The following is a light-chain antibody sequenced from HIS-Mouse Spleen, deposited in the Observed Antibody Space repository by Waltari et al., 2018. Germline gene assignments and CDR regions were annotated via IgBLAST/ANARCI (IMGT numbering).Light chain of an antibody. J-gene: IGLJ2*01. CDR3: CSYAGSSTLV. Sequence: QSALTQPASVSGSPGPSITISRPGTSSDVGCSTLVSWYHQHPGKAPKLMIYEGTKRPSGVSNRFSGSKSGNTASLTISGLQAEDEADYYCCSYAGSSTLVFGGGTKLTVL. CDR2: EGT. V-gene: IGLV2-23*01. CDR1: SSDVGCSTL.